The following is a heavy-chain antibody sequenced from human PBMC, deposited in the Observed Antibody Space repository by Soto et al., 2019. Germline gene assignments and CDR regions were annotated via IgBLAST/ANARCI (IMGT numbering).Heavy chain of an antibody. J-gene: IGHJ6*02. Sequence: GESLKISCKGSGYSFTSYWISWVRQMPGKGLEWMGRIDPSDSYTNYSPSFQGHVTISADKSISTAYLQWSSLKASDTAMYYCARQHCGGKSAGVYYYYYGMDVWGQGTTVTVSS. CDR2: IDPSDSYT. V-gene: IGHV5-10-1*01. CDR1: GYSFTSYW. CDR3: ARQHCGGKSAGVYYYYYGMDV. D-gene: IGHD2-15*01.